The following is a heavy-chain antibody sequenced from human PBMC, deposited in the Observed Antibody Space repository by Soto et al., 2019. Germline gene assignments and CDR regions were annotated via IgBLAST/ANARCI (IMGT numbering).Heavy chain of an antibody. CDR3: ARGGHIVVVTAYDAFDI. V-gene: IGHV3-48*02. CDR1: GFTFSSYS. CDR2: ISSSSSTI. D-gene: IGHD2-21*02. J-gene: IGHJ3*02. Sequence: EVQLVESGGGLVQPGGSLRLSCAAYGFTFSSYSMNWVRQATGKGLEWVSYISSSSSTIYYADSVKGRFTISRDNAKNSLYLQMNSLRDEDTAVYYCARGGHIVVVTAYDAFDIWGQGTMVTVSS.